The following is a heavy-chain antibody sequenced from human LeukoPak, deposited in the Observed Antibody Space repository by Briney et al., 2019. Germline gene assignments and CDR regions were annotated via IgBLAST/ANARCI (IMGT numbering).Heavy chain of an antibody. D-gene: IGHD5-18*01. Sequence: GRSLRLSCAASGFTFSSYGMHWVRQAPGKGLEWVAVISYDGSNKYYADSVKGRFTISRDNSKNTLYLQMNSLRAEDTAVYYCAKSRGYSYGCDYWGQGTLVTVSS. V-gene: IGHV3-30*18. CDR1: GFTFSSYG. CDR3: AKSRGYSYGCDY. CDR2: ISYDGSNK. J-gene: IGHJ4*02.